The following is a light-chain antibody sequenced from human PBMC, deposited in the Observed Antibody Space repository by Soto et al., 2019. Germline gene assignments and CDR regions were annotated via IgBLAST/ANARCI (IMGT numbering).Light chain of an antibody. CDR2: SNN. CDR1: SSNIGSNT. V-gene: IGLV1-44*01. J-gene: IGLJ1*01. CDR3: AAWDDSLNGYV. Sequence: QSALNQPPSASGTPGQRVTISFFGSSSNIGSNTVNWYQQLPGTAPKLLIYSNNQRPSGVPDRFSGSKSGTSASLAISGLQSEDEADYYCAAWDDSLNGYVLGTGTKVTVL.